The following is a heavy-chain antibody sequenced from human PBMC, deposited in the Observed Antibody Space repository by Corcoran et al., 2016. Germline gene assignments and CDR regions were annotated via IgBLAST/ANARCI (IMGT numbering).Heavy chain of an antibody. Sequence: QVQLVQSGAEGKKTGSSVKVSCKAYGGTFSSYAISWVRQAPGQGLEWMGGIIPIFGTPNYAQKFQGRVTITADEHTSTAYMELSSMRSEDTAVYYCARAVGVEQQLLSWFDPWGQGTLVTVSS. D-gene: IGHD6-13*01. CDR1: GGTFSSYA. CDR3: ARAVGVEQQLLSWFDP. CDR2: IIPIFGTP. J-gene: IGHJ5*02. V-gene: IGHV1-69*01.